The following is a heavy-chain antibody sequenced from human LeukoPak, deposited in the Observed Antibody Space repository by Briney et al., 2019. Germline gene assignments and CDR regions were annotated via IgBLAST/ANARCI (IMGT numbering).Heavy chain of an antibody. Sequence: TGGSLRLSCAASGFTFSSYWMHWVRQAPGKGLVWVSRIISDGSSTAYVDSVKGRFTVSRDNAENTLYLQMNSLRVEDTAVYYCARDRGGSFDYWGQGTLVTVSS. CDR3: ARDRGGSFDY. D-gene: IGHD3-10*01. V-gene: IGHV3-74*01. CDR1: GFTFSSYW. J-gene: IGHJ4*02. CDR2: IISDGSST.